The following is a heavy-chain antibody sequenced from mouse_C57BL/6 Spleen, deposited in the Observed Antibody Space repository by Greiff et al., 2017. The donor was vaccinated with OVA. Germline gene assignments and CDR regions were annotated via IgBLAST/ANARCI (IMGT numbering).Heavy chain of an antibody. D-gene: IGHD2-4*01. CDR2: IYPGSGNT. Sequence: VQLQQSGAELVRPGASVKLSCKASGYTFTDYYINWVKQRPGQGLEWIARIYPGSGNTYYNEKFKGKATLTAEKSSSTAYMQLSSLTSEDSAVYFCARGMIRGYFDVWGTGTTVTVSS. V-gene: IGHV1-76*01. CDR1: GYTFTDYY. J-gene: IGHJ1*03. CDR3: ARGMIRGYFDV.